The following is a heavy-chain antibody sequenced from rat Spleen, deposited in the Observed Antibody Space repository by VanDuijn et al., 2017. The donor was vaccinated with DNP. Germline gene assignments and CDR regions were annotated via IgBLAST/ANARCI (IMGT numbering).Heavy chain of an antibody. CDR2: IWSGGST. CDR3: TRGRGYDYDWFPY. J-gene: IGHJ3*01. CDR1: GFSLTSYG. V-gene: IGHV2-15*01. D-gene: IGHD1-7*01. Sequence: QVQLKESGPGLVQPSQTLSLTCTVSGFSLTSYGVSWVRQPPGKGLEWIGAIWSGGSTDYNSALKSRLSISRDTSKSQVLLKMNSLQTVDTAIYFCTRGRGYDYDWFPYWGQGTLVTVSS.